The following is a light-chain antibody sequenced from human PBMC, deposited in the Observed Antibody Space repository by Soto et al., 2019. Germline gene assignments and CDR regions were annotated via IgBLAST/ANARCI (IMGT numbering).Light chain of an antibody. CDR3: QQYGYLVT. CDR2: GAS. CDR1: QSITNNY. V-gene: IGKV3-20*01. J-gene: IGKJ4*01. Sequence: EIVLTQSPGTLSLSPGERATLSCRASQSITNNYLAWYQQKPGRAHRLLIYGASRSATGIPDRFSGSGSWTDFTLTISRLEPEDFAMYYCQQYGYLVTFGGGTKVEIK.